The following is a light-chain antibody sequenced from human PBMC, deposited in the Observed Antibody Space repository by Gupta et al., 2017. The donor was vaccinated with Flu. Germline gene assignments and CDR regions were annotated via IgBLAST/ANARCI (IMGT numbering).Light chain of an antibody. CDR1: SGHSSYA. Sequence: QLVLTQSPSASASLGASVKLTCTLSSGHSSYAIAWHQQQPEKGPRYLMKVNSDGSHSKGDGIPDRFSGSSSGAERYLIISSLQSEDEADYYYQTWGAGIVVFGGGTKLTVL. J-gene: IGLJ2*01. V-gene: IGLV4-69*01. CDR2: VNSDGSH. CDR3: QTWGAGIVV.